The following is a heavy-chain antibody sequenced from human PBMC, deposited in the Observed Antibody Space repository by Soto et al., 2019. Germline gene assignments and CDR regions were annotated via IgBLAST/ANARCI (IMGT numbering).Heavy chain of an antibody. CDR3: ARGLGPYDSWSGYYSPFYGMDV. Sequence: GGSLRLSCEASGFNFSDYGMHWVRQAPGKGLEWVAVIWYDGSNKYYADSVKGRFTISRDNSKNTLYLQMNSLRAEDTAVYYCARGLGPYDSWSGYYSPFYGMDVWGQGTTVTV. J-gene: IGHJ6*02. CDR2: IWYDGSNK. V-gene: IGHV3-33*01. CDR1: GFNFSDYG. D-gene: IGHD3-3*01.